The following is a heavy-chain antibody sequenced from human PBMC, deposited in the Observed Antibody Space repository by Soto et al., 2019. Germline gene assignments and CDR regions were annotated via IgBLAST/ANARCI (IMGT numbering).Heavy chain of an antibody. CDR1: GGSISRSSYY. D-gene: IGHD3-3*01. V-gene: IGHV4-39*01. CDR2: IHDAGDT. J-gene: IGHJ4*02. Sequence: QLQLQESGPGLVKPSETLSLTCTVSGGSISRSSYYWGWIRQPPGKGLEWVGSIHDAGDTSYTPSLERRVPMSVDTSKHQFSLKLRSVTAADTAVYYCARLDFLDACWGQGTLVTVSS. CDR3: ARLDFLDAC.